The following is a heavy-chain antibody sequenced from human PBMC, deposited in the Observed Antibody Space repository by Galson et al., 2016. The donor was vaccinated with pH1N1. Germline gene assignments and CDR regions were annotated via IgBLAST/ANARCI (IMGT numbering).Heavy chain of an antibody. CDR1: GFGFSSYA. D-gene: IGHD1-14*01. CDR2: ISLDSSNK. J-gene: IGHJ4*02. Sequence: SLRLSCAASGFGFSSYAMHWVRQAPGQGLEWVAFISLDSSNKYYVDSVRGRFTISRDNAKSSLFLQMNSLTSEDTAVYYCARRYFDSWGQGTLVTVSS. CDR3: ARRYFDS. V-gene: IGHV3-30*04.